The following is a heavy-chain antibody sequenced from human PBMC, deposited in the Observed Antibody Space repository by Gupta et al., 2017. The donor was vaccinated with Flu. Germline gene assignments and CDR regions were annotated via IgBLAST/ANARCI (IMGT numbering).Heavy chain of an antibody. CDR2: ISAYNGNT. CDR3: ARYQWSITIFGVAPGGFDP. D-gene: IGHD3-3*01. V-gene: IGHV1-18*01. J-gene: IGHJ5*02. Sequence: GLEWMGWISAYNGNTNYAQKLQGRVTMTTDTSTSTAYMELRSLRSDDTAVYYCARYQWSITIFGVAPGGFDPWGQGTLVTVSS.